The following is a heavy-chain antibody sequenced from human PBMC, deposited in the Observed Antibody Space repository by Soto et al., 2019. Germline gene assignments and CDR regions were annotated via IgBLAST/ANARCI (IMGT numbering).Heavy chain of an antibody. Sequence: PSETLSLTCAVSGDSISSHYWNWVRQTPGKGLEWIGCIYFTGSTIYNPSLESRVTMSVDTPKTQFSLRLSSVTAADTAVYYCAGFPVNPGRDSSHIFDSWGQGTLVTVSS. CDR1: GDSISSHY. D-gene: IGHD3-22*01. V-gene: IGHV4-59*08. CDR3: AGFPVNPGRDSSHIFDS. CDR2: IYFTGST. J-gene: IGHJ4*02.